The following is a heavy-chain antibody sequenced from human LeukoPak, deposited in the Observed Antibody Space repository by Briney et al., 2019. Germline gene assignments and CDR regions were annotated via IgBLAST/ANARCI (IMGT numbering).Heavy chain of an antibody. CDR1: GLASCSDT. D-gene: IGHD5-24*01. V-gene: IGHV3-23*01. Sequence: VRSLSLSPAPSGLASCSDTMGCVCDAPGKRLEWVSAISGSGGSTYYADSEKGRFTISRDNSKNTLYLQMNSLRAEDTAVYYCAKRDGYSRFGYWGQGTLVTVSS. J-gene: IGHJ4*02. CDR2: ISGSGGST. CDR3: AKRDGYSRFGY.